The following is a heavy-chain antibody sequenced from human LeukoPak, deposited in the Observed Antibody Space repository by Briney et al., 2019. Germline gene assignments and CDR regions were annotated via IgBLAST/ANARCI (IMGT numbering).Heavy chain of an antibody. Sequence: TGGSLRRSCAASGFTFDDYAMHWVRQAPGKVLEWVSGISWNSGSIGYADSVKGRFTISRDNAKNSLYLQMNSLRAEDTALYYCAQDRLGKPINWFDPWGQGTLVTVSS. CDR3: AQDRLGKPINWFDP. CDR1: GFTFDDYA. V-gene: IGHV3-9*01. D-gene: IGHD7-27*01. CDR2: ISWNSGSI. J-gene: IGHJ5*02.